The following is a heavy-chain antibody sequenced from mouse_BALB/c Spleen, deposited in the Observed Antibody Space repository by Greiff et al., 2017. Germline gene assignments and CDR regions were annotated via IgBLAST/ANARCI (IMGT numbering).Heavy chain of an antibody. CDR2: ISDGGSYT. CDR1: GFTFSDYY. Sequence: EVQRVVSGGGLVKPGGSLQLSCAASGFTFSDYYMYWVRQTPEKRLVWVATISDGGSYTYYPDSVTGRFTISRDYAKNNLYLQMSSLKSEDTAMYYCARDGYYGSSYWFAYWGQGTLVTVSA. J-gene: IGHJ3*01. CDR3: ARDGYYGSSYWFAY. V-gene: IGHV5-4*02. D-gene: IGHD1-1*01.